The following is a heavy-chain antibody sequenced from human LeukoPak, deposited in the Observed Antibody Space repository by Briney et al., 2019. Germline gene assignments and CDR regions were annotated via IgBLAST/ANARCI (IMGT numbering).Heavy chain of an antibody. Sequence: SETLSLTCTVSGYSISSGYYWGWIRQPPGKGLEWIGSIYHSGSTYYNPSLKSRVTISVDTSKNQFSLKLSSVTAADTAVYYCARVTPNYYDSSGRGAFDIWGQGTMVTVSS. J-gene: IGHJ3*02. CDR1: GYSISSGYY. CDR3: ARVTPNYYDSSGRGAFDI. V-gene: IGHV4-38-2*02. D-gene: IGHD3-22*01. CDR2: IYHSGST.